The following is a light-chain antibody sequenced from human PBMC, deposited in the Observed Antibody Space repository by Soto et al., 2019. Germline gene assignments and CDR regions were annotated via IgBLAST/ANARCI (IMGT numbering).Light chain of an antibody. CDR3: QQSYTAPRT. Sequence: DLQMTQSPSSLSASVGDRVTITCRASQDIISHLNWYQQKPGKAPKVLIYAASSLQSGVPSRFSGSGFGTDFTLTINSLQPEDFAMYYCQQSYTAPRTFGQGTKLEIK. CDR2: AAS. V-gene: IGKV1-39*01. CDR1: QDIISH. J-gene: IGKJ2*01.